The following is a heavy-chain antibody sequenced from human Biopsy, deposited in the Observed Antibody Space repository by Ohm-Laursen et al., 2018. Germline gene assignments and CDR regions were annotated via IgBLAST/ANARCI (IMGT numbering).Heavy chain of an antibody. D-gene: IGHD4/OR15-4a*01. J-gene: IGHJ1*01. CDR3: ARSIDYGNSYFQY. CDR2: IYYTGHT. CDR1: GGSIKSYY. V-gene: IGHV4-59*12. Sequence: TLSLTWTVSGGSIKSYYWNWIRQSPGKGLEWIGFIYYTGHTNYNPSLKSRATISVDTSKNQFSLNLRSVTAADTAVYFCARSIDYGNSYFQYWGQGILVTVSS.